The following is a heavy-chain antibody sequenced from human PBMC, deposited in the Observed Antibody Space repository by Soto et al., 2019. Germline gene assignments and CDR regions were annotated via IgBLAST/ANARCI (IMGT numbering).Heavy chain of an antibody. CDR2: TYYRSRWYN. Sequence: WQTLSLTCVISGDSVSSNSAAWNWIRLSPSRGLEWLARTYYRSRWYNDYAVSGRSRITVNPDTSKNQFSLQLTSATPEATAVYNWARTTSQHSLYRDVWGKGATLTASS. V-gene: IGHV6-1*01. CDR1: GDSVSSNSAA. D-gene: IGHD1-26*01. CDR3: ARTTSQHSLYRDV. J-gene: IGHJ6*03.